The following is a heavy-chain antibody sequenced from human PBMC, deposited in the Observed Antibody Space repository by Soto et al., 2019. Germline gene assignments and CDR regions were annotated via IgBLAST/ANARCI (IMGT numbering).Heavy chain of an antibody. Sequence: PWWSLRLSCSGSVFIFKNYALNWVRQAPGKGLEWVASITRDGYNKYYADSVKGRFTISRDNSRDTLSLQMTALRTEDSSIYYCTKSSGGSSSVGMDYWGQGTRVTVSS. D-gene: IGHD6-6*01. CDR3: TKSSGGSSSVGMDY. J-gene: IGHJ4*02. V-gene: IGHV3-30*04. CDR2: ITRDGYNK. CDR1: VFIFKNYA.